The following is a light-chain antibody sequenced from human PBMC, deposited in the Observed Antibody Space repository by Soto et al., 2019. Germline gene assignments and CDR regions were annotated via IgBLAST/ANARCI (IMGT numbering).Light chain of an antibody. Sequence: QSVLTQPPSASGTPGQRVTISCSGSSSNIGSNYVYWYQQFPGTAPKLLIYRNNQRPSGVPDRFSGSKSGTSASLAISGLRSEDEADYYCAAWDDSRSARFGGGTKLTVL. CDR1: SSNIGSNY. V-gene: IGLV1-47*01. J-gene: IGLJ2*01. CDR2: RNN. CDR3: AAWDDSRSAR.